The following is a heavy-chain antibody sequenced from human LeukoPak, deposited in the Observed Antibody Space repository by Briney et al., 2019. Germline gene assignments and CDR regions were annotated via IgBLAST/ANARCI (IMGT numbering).Heavy chain of an antibody. CDR2: INPSGGST. J-gene: IGHJ4*02. CDR1: GYTFTSYY. V-gene: IGHV1-46*01. CDR3: ARDSGGRIWFGELLSGYGDC. D-gene: IGHD3-10*01. Sequence: ASVKVSCKASGYTFTSYYMHWARQAPGQGLEWMGIINPSGGSTSYAQKFQGRVTMTRDMSTSTVYMELSSLRSEDTAVYYCARDSGGRIWFGELLSGYGDCWGQGTLVTVSS.